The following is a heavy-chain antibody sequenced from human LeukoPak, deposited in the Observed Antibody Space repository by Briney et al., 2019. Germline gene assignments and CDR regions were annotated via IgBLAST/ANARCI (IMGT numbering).Heavy chain of an antibody. CDR2: INPNSGGT. CDR3: ATARYYYDSSGYYSHYFDY. Sequence: ASAKVSCKASGYTFTGYYMHWVRQAPGQGLEWMGWINPNSGGTNYAQKFQGRVTMTRDTSISTAYMELSRLRSDDTAVYYCATARYYYDSSGYYSHYFDYWGQGTLVTVSS. J-gene: IGHJ4*02. CDR1: GYTFTGYY. V-gene: IGHV1-2*02. D-gene: IGHD3-22*01.